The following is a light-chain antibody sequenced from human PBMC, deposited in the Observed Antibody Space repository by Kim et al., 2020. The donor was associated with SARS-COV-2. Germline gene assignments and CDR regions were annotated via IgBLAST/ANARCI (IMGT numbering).Light chain of an antibody. CDR2: GAS. Sequence: EMVLTQSPGTLSLSPGERATLSCRASQSVSSNYLAWYQGKPGQAPRLLIFGASSRATGIPDRFSGSGSGTDFTLTISRLEPEDFAVYYCPQYGSSPYTFGQGTKLEI. CDR1: QSVSSNY. J-gene: IGKJ2*01. CDR3: PQYGSSPYT. V-gene: IGKV3-20*01.